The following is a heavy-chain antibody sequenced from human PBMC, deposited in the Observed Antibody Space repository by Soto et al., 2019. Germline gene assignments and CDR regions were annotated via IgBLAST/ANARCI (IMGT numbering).Heavy chain of an antibody. J-gene: IGHJ5*02. CDR3: ARGGEYSGYDYLSLGFDP. V-gene: IGHV1-8*01. CDR2: MNPNSGNT. D-gene: IGHD5-12*01. Sequence: ASVKVSCKASGYTFTSYDINWVRQATGQGLEWMGWMNPNSGNTGHAQKFQGRVTMTRNTSISTAYMELSSLRSEDTAVYYCARGGEYSGYDYLSLGFDPWGQGTLVTVSS. CDR1: GYTFTSYD.